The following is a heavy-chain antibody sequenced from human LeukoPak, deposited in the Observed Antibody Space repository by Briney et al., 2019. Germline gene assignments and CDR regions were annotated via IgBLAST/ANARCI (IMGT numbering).Heavy chain of an antibody. CDR1: GGSIIGYY. D-gene: IGHD3-22*01. V-gene: IGHV4-59*08. J-gene: IGHJ5*02. Sequence: SETLSLTCTVSGGSIIGYYWSWIRQPPGKGLEWIAYIHYSGNTNYNPSLKSRVSLPAHTSKHKFSLDRKSVTAADTALHYIAGHYHDPHARGGFDPWGQGTLVTVFS. CDR2: IHYSGNT. CDR3: AGHYHDPHARGGFDP.